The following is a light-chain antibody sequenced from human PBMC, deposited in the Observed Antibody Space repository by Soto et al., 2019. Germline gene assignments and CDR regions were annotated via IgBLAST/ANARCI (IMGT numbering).Light chain of an antibody. CDR1: SSNIGSNY. Sequence: QSALTQPPSASGTPGQRVTISCSGSSSNIGSNYVYGYQQLPGTAPKLRIYLNNQRPSGVPDRFSGSKSGTSASLAISGLRSEDECDYYCAAWDDSLSGLFGGGTQLTVL. CDR2: LNN. J-gene: IGLJ2*01. CDR3: AAWDDSLSGL. V-gene: IGLV1-47*02.